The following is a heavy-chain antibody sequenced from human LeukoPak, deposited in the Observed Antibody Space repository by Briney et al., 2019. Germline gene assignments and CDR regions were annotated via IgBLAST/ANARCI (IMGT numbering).Heavy chain of an antibody. D-gene: IGHD6-13*01. Sequence: GGSLRLSCAASGFTFDDYGMSWVRQAPGKGLEWVSGVNWNGGSTGYADSVKGRFTISRDNAKNSLYLQMNSLRAEDTALYYCARDGGIAAAGSFDYWGQGTLVTVSS. CDR3: ARDGGIAAAGSFDY. V-gene: IGHV3-20*04. CDR1: GFTFDDYG. J-gene: IGHJ4*02. CDR2: VNWNGGST.